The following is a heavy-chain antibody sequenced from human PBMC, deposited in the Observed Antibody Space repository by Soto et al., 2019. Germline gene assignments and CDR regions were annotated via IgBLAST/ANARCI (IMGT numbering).Heavy chain of an antibody. CDR2: IKSKTDGGTT. CDR3: TSSTHKGSTKKTFDI. CDR1: GFTFSNAW. D-gene: IGHD2-15*01. Sequence: GGSLRLSCAASGFTFSNAWMSWVRQAPGKGLEWVGRIKSKTDGGTTDYAAPVKGRFTISRDDSKNTLYLQMNSLKTEDTAVYYCTSSTHKGSTKKTFDIWGQGTMVTVSS. J-gene: IGHJ3*02. V-gene: IGHV3-15*01.